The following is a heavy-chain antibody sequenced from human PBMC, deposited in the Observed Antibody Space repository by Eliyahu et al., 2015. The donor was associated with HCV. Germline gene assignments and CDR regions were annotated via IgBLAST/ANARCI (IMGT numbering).Heavy chain of an antibody. D-gene: IGHD5-12*01. CDR1: GGSISSYY. CDR2: IYYSGSS. CDR3: ARASGYSGYGLGVFEY. V-gene: IGHV4-59*01. J-gene: IGHJ4*02. Sequence: QVQLQESGPGLVKPSETLSLTCTVSGGSISSYYWSWIRQPPEKGLEWIGYIYYSGSSDYNPSLKSRVTMSVDTSKNQFSLELSYVTAADTAVYYCARASGYSGYGLGVFEYWGQGTLVTVSS.